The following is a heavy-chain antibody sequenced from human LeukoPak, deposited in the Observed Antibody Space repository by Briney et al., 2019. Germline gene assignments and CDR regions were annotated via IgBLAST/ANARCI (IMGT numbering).Heavy chain of an antibody. Sequence: QAGGSLRLSCAASGFTFSSYDMHWVRQATGKGLEWVSAIGTAGDTYYPGSVEGRFTISREDAKNSLYLQMNSLRAGDTAVYYCARWLYYYDSSGYEVGYFDYWGQGTLVTVSS. J-gene: IGHJ4*02. D-gene: IGHD3-22*01. V-gene: IGHV3-13*01. CDR1: GFTFSSYD. CDR2: IGTAGDT. CDR3: ARWLYYYDSSGYEVGYFDY.